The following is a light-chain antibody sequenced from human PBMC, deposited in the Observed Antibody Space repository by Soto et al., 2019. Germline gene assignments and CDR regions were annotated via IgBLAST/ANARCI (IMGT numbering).Light chain of an antibody. J-gene: IGLJ3*02. CDR3: ATWDASLSAWV. CDR2: ASN. CDR1: TSNIGGKP. Sequence: QSVLTQSPSASGTPGQRVTISCSGGTSNIGGKPVDWYQQFPGTAPKLLTYASNQRPSGVPDRFSGSKSGTSASLAIRGLQAEDEADYYCATWDASLSAWVFGGGTKLTVL. V-gene: IGLV1-44*01.